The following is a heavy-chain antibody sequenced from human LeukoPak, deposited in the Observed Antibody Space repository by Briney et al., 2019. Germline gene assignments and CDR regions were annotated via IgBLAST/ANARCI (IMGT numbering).Heavy chain of an antibody. D-gene: IGHD6-13*01. V-gene: IGHV3-30*18. CDR2: ISYDGSNK. CDR3: AKVEQQLDYYYYGMDV. CDR1: GFTFSSYG. J-gene: IGHJ6*02. Sequence: GGSLRLSCAASGFTFSSYGMHWVGQAPGKGLEWVAVISYDGSNKYYADSVKGRFTISRDNSKNTLYLQMNSLRAEDTAVYYCAKVEQQLDYYYYGMDVWGQGTTVTVSS.